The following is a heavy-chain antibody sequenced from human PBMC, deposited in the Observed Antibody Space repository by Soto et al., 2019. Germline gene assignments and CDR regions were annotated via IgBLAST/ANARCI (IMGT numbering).Heavy chain of an antibody. V-gene: IGHV5-51*01. CDR2: IFTRDSET. D-gene: IGHD2-21*02. Sequence: GESLKISCKGPGHLFNNHWIGWVRQTPGKGLEWMGLIFTRDSETKTSPSFQGHVSFSVDNSINTVYLQWTSLKTTDTGIYFCARGYFDPGHGYDLWGQGTLLTVSS. CDR1: GHLFNNHW. J-gene: IGHJ5*02. CDR3: ARGYFDPGHGYDL.